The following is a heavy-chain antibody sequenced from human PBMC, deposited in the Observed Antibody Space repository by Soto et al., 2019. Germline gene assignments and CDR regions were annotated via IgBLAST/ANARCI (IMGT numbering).Heavy chain of an antibody. CDR2: IYYSGST. J-gene: IGHJ4*02. CDR3: ARVSGAKHTSGWYPVGRYFDY. V-gene: IGHV4-31*03. D-gene: IGHD6-19*01. Sequence: KASETLSLTCTVSGGSISSGGYYWSWIRQHPGKGLEWIGYIYYSGSTYYNPSLKSRVTISVDTSKNQFSLKLSSVTAADTAVYYCARVSGAKHTSGWYPVGRYFDYWGQGTLVTVSS. CDR1: GGSISSGGYY.